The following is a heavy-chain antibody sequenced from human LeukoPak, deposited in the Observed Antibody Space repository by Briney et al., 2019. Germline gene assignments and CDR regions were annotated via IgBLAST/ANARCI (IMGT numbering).Heavy chain of an antibody. CDR3: ANGGILTGYYGPFDY. CDR2: ISYDGSNK. Sequence: GRSLRLSCVASGFTFSNNGMHWVRQAPGKGLEWVAVISYDGSNKYYADSVKGRFTISRDNSKNTLYLQMNSLRAEDTAVYYCANGGILTGYYGPFDYWGQGTLVTVSS. V-gene: IGHV3-30*18. J-gene: IGHJ4*02. CDR1: GFTFSNNG. D-gene: IGHD3-9*01.